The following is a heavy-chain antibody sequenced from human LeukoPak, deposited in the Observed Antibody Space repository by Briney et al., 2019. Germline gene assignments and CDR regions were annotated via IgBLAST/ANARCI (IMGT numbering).Heavy chain of an antibody. Sequence: GASVKVSCKASGYTFTGYYMHWVRQAPGQGLEWMGWINPNSGGTNYAQKFQGRVTMTRDTSISTAYMELSRLRSDDTAVYYCARDASLVYYDSSGSDLDYWGQGTLVTVSS. CDR1: GYTFTGYY. D-gene: IGHD3-22*01. J-gene: IGHJ4*02. CDR3: ARDASLVYYDSSGSDLDY. V-gene: IGHV1-2*02. CDR2: INPNSGGT.